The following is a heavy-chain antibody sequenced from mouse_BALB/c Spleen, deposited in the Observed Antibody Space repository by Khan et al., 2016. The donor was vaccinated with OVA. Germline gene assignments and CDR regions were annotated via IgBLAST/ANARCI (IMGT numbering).Heavy chain of an antibody. CDR3: ARRAYYANWYCDV. CDR2: IRYSGST. Sequence: VQLVESGPGLVKPSPSLSLTCTVTGHSITSDYAWNWIRQFPGNKLEWMGYIRYSGSTSYNPSLKSRISITRDTSKNPFFLQLNSVTTVDTATYYCARRAYYANWYCDVWGAGTTGTVAS. D-gene: IGHD1-1*02. CDR1: GHSITSDYA. V-gene: IGHV3-2*02. J-gene: IGHJ1*01.